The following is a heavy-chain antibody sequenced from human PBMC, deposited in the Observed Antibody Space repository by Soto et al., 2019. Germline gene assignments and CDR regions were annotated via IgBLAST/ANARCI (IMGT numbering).Heavy chain of an antibody. D-gene: IGHD3-9*01. CDR2: IYPFYSDT. V-gene: IGHV5-51*01. Sequence: PGESLKISCKGSGYSFTSYWIFWVRQMPVKGLEFMGIIYPFYSDTRYSPSFQGHVTISSYNSICTSYLQLISLKASYTAMYYCAXXGXRYFDWLPSALKRGAFDIWGQGKMVTV. CDR1: GYSFTSYW. CDR3: AXXGXRYFDWLPSALKRGAFDI. J-gene: IGHJ3*02.